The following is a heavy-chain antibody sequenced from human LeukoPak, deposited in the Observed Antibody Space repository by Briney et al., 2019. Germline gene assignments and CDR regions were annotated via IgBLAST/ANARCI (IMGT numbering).Heavy chain of an antibody. CDR3: AKSSSFWTGASGSYHY. CDR1: GFTFSSYG. Sequence: GGSLRLSCAASGFTFSSYGMHWVRQAAGKGLEWVAVISNDGSNKYYADSVKGRFTISRDNSKNTLYLQMNSLRAEDTAVYYCAKSSSFWTGASGSYHYWGQGTLVSVSS. CDR2: ISNDGSNK. J-gene: IGHJ4*02. V-gene: IGHV3-30*18. D-gene: IGHD1-26*01.